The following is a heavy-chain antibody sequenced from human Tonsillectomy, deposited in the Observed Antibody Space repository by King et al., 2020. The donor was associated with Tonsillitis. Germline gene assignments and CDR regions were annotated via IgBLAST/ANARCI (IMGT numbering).Heavy chain of an antibody. Sequence: VQLVESGGGVVQPGRSLRLSCAASGVTFSSYAMHWVRQAPGEGLEGVAVKSYDGRNKYYADSEKGRFTISRDISKITLFLQMNSLKDEDTAVYYCARDVSGWRQFDYWGQGSLVVVSS. V-gene: IGHV3-30*04. CDR2: KSYDGRNK. CDR1: GVTFSSYA. D-gene: IGHD6-19*01. CDR3: ARDVSGWRQFDY. J-gene: IGHJ4*02.